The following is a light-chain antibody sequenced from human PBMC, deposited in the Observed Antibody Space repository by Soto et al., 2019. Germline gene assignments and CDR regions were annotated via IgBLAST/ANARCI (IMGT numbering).Light chain of an antibody. CDR3: QQYDSNRWT. Sequence: DIQMTQSPSTLSASVGDRVTITCRASQSIRSWLAWYQQKPGKAPKLLIYDASSLEGGVPSRLSGSGSGTVFTLTISTLQPDDFGTYYCQQYDSNRWTFGQGTKVEV. CDR1: QSIRSW. V-gene: IGKV1-5*01. J-gene: IGKJ1*01. CDR2: DAS.